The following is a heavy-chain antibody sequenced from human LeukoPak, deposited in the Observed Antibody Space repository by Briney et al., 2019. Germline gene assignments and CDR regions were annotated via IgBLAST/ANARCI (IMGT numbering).Heavy chain of an antibody. Sequence: SETLSLTCTVSGGSISSSSYYWGWIRQPPGKGLEWSGSIYYSGSTYYNPSLKSRVTISVDTSKNQFSLKLSSVTAADTAVYYCARHAGMGYSSGWYFFDYWGQGTLVTVSS. J-gene: IGHJ4*02. CDR2: IYYSGST. CDR1: GGSISSSSYY. D-gene: IGHD6-19*01. CDR3: ARHAGMGYSSGWYFFDY. V-gene: IGHV4-39*01.